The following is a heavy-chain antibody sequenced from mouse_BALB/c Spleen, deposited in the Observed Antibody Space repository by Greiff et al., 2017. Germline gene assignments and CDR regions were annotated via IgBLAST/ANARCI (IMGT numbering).Heavy chain of an antibody. J-gene: IGHJ2*01. CDR3: ARGGYYGYFDY. D-gene: IGHD1-1*01. V-gene: IGHV3-2*02. Sequence: EVQRVESGPGLVKPSQSLSLTCTVTGYSITSDYAWNWIRQFPGNKLEWMGYISYSGSTSYNPSLKSRISITRDTSKNQFFLQLNSVTTEDTATYYCARGGYYGYFDYWGQGTTLTVSS. CDR2: ISYSGST. CDR1: GYSITSDYA.